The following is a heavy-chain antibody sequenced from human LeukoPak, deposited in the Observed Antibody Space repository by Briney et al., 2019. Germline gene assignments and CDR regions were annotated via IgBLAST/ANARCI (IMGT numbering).Heavy chain of an antibody. CDR3: ARTYSSGIYNWFDP. V-gene: IGHV1-69*04. CDR2: IIPILGIA. CDR1: GYTFTNYD. J-gene: IGHJ5*02. D-gene: IGHD3-22*01. Sequence: SVRVSCKASGYTFTNYDISWVRQAPGQGLEWMGRIIPILGIANYAQKFQGRVTITADKSTSTAYMELSSLRSDDTAVYYCARTYSSGIYNWFDPWGQGTLVTVSS.